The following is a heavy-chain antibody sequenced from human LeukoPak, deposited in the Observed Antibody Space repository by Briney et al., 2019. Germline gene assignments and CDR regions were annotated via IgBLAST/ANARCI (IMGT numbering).Heavy chain of an antibody. D-gene: IGHD5-18*01. CDR1: GFTFSTYG. CDR3: ARDPWGGGYTSGNYFDY. Sequence: GGSLRLSCTASGFTFSTYGMHWVRQAPGKGLEWVTLISYDGSTKYYSDSVKGRFTLSRDNSKNTLYLQMNSLRAEDTAVYYCARDPWGGGYTSGNYFDYWGQGTLVTVSS. J-gene: IGHJ4*02. V-gene: IGHV3-30*03. CDR2: ISYDGSTK.